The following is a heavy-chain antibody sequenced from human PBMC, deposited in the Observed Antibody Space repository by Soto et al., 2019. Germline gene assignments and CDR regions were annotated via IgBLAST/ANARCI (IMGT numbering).Heavy chain of an antibody. Sequence: PSETLSLTCTVSGGSVTSDEDYFSGIRQSPWKGLELIGYISNSGSTGYNPSLKTRLSMSVDRSKNQFTLRLTSVTAADTAVYFCATESGSTYGYFDYWGQGTQVTVSS. D-gene: IGHD5-18*01. CDR3: ATESGSTYGYFDY. CDR2: ISNSGST. J-gene: IGHJ4*02. V-gene: IGHV4-30-4*01. CDR1: GGSVTSDEDY.